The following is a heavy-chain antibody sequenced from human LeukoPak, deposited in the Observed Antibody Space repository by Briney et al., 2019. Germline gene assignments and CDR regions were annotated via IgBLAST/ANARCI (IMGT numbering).Heavy chain of an antibody. J-gene: IGHJ5*02. CDR1: GYTFTDYY. Sequence: ASVKVSCKASGYTFTDYYLHWVRRAPGQGPEWMGWIKPNSGDTKYAQKLQGRVTMTTDTSTSTAYMELRSLRSDDTAVYYCARIFLSTVTTLNGPWGQGTLVTVPS. V-gene: IGHV1-2*02. CDR2: IKPNSGDT. D-gene: IGHD4-17*01. CDR3: ARIFLSTVTTLNGP.